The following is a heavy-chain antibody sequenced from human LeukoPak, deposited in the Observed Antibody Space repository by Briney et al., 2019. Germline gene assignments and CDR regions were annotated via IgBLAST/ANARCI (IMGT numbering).Heavy chain of an antibody. V-gene: IGHV3-74*01. CDR1: GFTFTSYW. CDR2: MNVDGSSK. J-gene: IGHJ4*02. D-gene: IGHD3-22*01. CDR3: ARVFHISHYYDSSSYYEG. Sequence: GGSLRLSCAASGFTFTSYWMHWVRQAPGKGLVWVSHMNVDGSSKNYADSVEGRFTISRDNAKNTLYLQMSSLRAEDAAVYYCARVFHISHYYDSSSYYEGWGQGTLVTVSS.